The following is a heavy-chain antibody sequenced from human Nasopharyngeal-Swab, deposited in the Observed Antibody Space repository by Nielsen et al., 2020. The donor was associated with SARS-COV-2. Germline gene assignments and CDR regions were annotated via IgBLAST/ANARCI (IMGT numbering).Heavy chain of an antibody. CDR3: AKDLGVESPLWFDY. CDR1: GFTLSSYA. D-gene: IGHD4-23*01. CDR2: ISGSGGST. V-gene: IGHV3-23*01. J-gene: IGHJ4*02. Sequence: GESPKISCTASGFTLSSYAMSLVLQAPGKGLEWVSEISGSGGSTYYAESVKGRFTISRDNSKNTLCLQMSSLRAEDTAIYYCAKDLGVESPLWFDYWGQGTLLTVSS.